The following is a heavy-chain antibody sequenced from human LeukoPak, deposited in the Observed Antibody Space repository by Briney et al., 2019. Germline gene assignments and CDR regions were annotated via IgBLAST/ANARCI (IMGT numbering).Heavy chain of an antibody. CDR3: ARQSMTGNERGDDAFDI. D-gene: IGHD3-9*01. CDR2: FDPEEGET. J-gene: IGHJ3*02. CDR1: GNSLTELS. Sequence: GASVKVSCKVSGNSLTELSLHWVRQPPGKGLEWMGGFDPEEGETLYAPKFQGRVAMTTDTSTSTAYMELRSLRSDDTAVYYCARQSMTGNERGDDAFDIWGQGTMVTVSS. V-gene: IGHV1-24*01.